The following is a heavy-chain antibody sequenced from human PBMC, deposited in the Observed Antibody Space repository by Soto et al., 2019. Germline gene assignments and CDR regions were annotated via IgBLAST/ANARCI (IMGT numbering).Heavy chain of an antibody. Sequence: QVQLVQSGAEVKKPGSSVKVSCKASGGTFSRYAISWVRQAPGQGLEWMGGIIPLFGKANYAQKFQGRVTITADESTSTAYMELTTLRSEDTAVYYWARDAPLYDSSGYYSLYWGQGTLVTVSS. J-gene: IGHJ4*02. CDR2: IIPLFGKA. CDR1: GGTFSRYA. CDR3: ARDAPLYDSSGYYSLY. V-gene: IGHV1-69*01. D-gene: IGHD3-22*01.